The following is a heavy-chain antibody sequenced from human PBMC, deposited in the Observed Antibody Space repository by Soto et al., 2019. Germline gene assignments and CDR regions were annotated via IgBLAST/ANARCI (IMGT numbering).Heavy chain of an antibody. CDR3: AREAGPLDY. Sequence: EVQLVESGGGLIQPGGSLRLSCAASGFTVSSNYMSRVRQAPGKGLEWVSVIYGGGNTFYADSVKGRFIISRDSSKNTLYLQMNSLRAEDTAMYYCAREAGPLDYWGQGTLVTVSS. J-gene: IGHJ4*02. CDR1: GFTVSSNY. CDR2: IYGGGNT. V-gene: IGHV3-53*01.